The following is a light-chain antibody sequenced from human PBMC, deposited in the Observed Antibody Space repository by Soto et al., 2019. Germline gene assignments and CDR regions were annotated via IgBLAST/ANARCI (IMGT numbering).Light chain of an antibody. V-gene: IGLV2-8*01. CDR2: EVS. Sequence: QSVLTQPPSASGSPGQSVTISCTGTNSDVGGYNYVSWYQQHPGKAPKLMIYEVSKRPSGVPDRFSGSKSGNTASLTVSGLQAEDEADYYCSSYAGSNNPFVFGTGTKVTVL. CDR1: NSDVGGYNY. J-gene: IGLJ1*01. CDR3: SSYAGSNNPFV.